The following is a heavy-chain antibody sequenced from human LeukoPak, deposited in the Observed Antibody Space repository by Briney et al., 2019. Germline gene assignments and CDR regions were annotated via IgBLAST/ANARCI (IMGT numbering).Heavy chain of an antibody. J-gene: IGHJ4*02. Sequence: SETLSLTCTVSGGSISSSSYYWGWIRQPPGKGLEWIGSIYYSGSTYYNPSLKSRVTISVDTSKNQFSLKLTSVTAADTAVYYCARGPYYYDSSGSFDYWGQGTLVTVSS. CDR3: ARGPYYYDSSGSFDY. D-gene: IGHD3-22*01. CDR2: IYYSGST. V-gene: IGHV4-39*07. CDR1: GGSISSSSYY.